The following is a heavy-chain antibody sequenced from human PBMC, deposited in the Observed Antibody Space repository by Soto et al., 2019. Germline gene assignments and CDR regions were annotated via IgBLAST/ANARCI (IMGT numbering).Heavy chain of an antibody. CDR2: IVPIFGTP. V-gene: IGHV1-69*13. CDR3: ARGVMVNVIRDYFDY. Sequence: ASVKVSCKASGGSFSSYAINWVRQAPGQGLEWMGGIVPIFGTPNYAQKFQGRVTITADESTSTAYMELSSLRSEDTAVYYCARGVMVNVIRDYFDYWGQGTLVTVSS. D-gene: IGHD5-18*01. CDR1: GGSFSSYA. J-gene: IGHJ4*02.